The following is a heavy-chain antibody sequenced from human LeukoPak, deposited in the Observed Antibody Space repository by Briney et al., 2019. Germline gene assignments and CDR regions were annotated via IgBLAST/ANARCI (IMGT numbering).Heavy chain of an antibody. J-gene: IGHJ4*02. D-gene: IGHD3-22*01. V-gene: IGHV3-30*04. CDR1: GFTFSSYA. CDR2: ISYDGSNK. CDR3: ARMSITMIVVVSGFDY. Sequence: GGSLRLSCAASGFTFSSYAMHWVRQAPGKGLEWVAVISYDGSNKYYADSVKGRFTISRDNSKNTQYLQMNSLRAEDTAVYYCARMSITMIVVVSGFDYWGQGTLVTVSS.